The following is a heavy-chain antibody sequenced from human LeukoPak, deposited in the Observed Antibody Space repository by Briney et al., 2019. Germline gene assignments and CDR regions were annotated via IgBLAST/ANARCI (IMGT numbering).Heavy chain of an antibody. CDR3: ARRRYSSGQIDC. Sequence: SETLSLTCTVSGGSISSYYWNWIRQPPGKGLEWIGYIYNSESTNYNPSLKSRVTISVDTSKNQFSLKLSSVTAADTAVYYCARRRYSSGQIDCWGQGALVTVSS. D-gene: IGHD6-19*01. V-gene: IGHV4-59*08. CDR1: GGSISSYY. J-gene: IGHJ4*02. CDR2: IYNSEST.